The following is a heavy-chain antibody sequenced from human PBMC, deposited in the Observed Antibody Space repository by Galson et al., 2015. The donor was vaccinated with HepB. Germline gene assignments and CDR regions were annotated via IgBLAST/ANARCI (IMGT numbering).Heavy chain of an antibody. CDR1: GFAVSSNY. J-gene: IGHJ6*02. V-gene: IGHV3-66*01. CDR3: ARLCKGSDAYGMDV. D-gene: IGHD3-10*01. CDR2: IYSGGST. Sequence: SLRLSCAASGFAVSSNYMSWVRQAPGKGLEWVSVIYSGGSTYYADSVKGRFTISRDNSKNTLYLQMNSLRAEDTAVYYYARLCKGSDAYGMDVWGQGTTVTVSS.